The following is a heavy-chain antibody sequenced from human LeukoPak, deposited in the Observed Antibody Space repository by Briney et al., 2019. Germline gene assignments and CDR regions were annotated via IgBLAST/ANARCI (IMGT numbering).Heavy chain of an antibody. Sequence: GGSLRLSCAASGFTFSSYAMSWVRQAPGKGPDWVSAISGDGGGTYYADSVKGRFTISRDNAKNSLYLQMNSLRAEDTAVYYCARVVRDGYNRIDYWGQGTLVTVSS. CDR1: GFTFSSYA. V-gene: IGHV3-23*01. D-gene: IGHD5-24*01. J-gene: IGHJ4*02. CDR2: ISGDGGGT. CDR3: ARVVRDGYNRIDY.